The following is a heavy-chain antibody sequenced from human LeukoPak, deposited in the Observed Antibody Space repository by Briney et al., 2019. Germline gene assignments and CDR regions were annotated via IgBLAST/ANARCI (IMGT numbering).Heavy chain of an antibody. CDR1: GFTFSSYS. J-gene: IGHJ4*02. CDR2: ISGSSSYI. D-gene: IGHD3-16*02. CDR3: ARALSLRLGELSLYSY. V-gene: IGHV3-21*01. Sequence: PGGSLRLSCAASGFTFSSYSMNWIRQAPGKGLEWVSSISGSSSYIYYADSVKGRFTISGANAKNSLYLQMNSLRAEDTAVYYCARALSLRLGELSLYSYWGQGTLVTVSS.